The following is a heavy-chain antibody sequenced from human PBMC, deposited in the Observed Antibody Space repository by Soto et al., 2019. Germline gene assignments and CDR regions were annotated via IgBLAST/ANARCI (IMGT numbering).Heavy chain of an antibody. Sequence: TSETLSLTCTVSGGSISSDGYYWSWIRQHPGKGLEWIGYIFYSGSTYYNPSLKSRITISLDTSKNQFSLKLSSVTAADTAVYYCACIFSGGYGYGFYYYGMDVWGQGTTVTVSS. CDR1: GGSISSDGYY. CDR2: IFYSGST. V-gene: IGHV4-30-4*08. CDR3: ACIFSGGYGYGFYYYGMDV. D-gene: IGHD5-18*01. J-gene: IGHJ6*02.